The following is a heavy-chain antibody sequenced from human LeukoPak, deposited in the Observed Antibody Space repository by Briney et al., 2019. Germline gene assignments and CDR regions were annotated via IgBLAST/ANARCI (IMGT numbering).Heavy chain of an antibody. CDR3: VRDLGGRSGH. D-gene: IGHD1-26*01. J-gene: IGHJ4*02. CDR1: GFTFSSNW. CDR2: INEDGSTT. V-gene: IGHV3-74*01. Sequence: QSGGSLRLSCAASGFTFSSNWMHWVRQAPGKGLVWVSRINEDGSTTNYADSVKGRSTIYRDNAKNMLYLQMNSLRAEDTAVYYCVRDLGGRSGHWGQGTLVTVSS.